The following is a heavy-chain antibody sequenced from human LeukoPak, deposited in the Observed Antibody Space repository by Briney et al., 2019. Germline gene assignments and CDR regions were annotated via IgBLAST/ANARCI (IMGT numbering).Heavy chain of an antibody. CDR2: MNPNSGNT. V-gene: IGHV1-8*01. CDR3: ARGFLARGGRYGDCRY. J-gene: IGHJ4*02. D-gene: IGHD4-17*01. CDR1: GYTFTSYD. Sequence: GASVKVSCKASGYTFTSYDINWVRQATGQGLEWMGWMNPNSGNTGYAQKFQGRVTMTRNTSISTAYMELSSLRSEDTAVYYCARGFLARGGRYGDCRYWGQGTLVTVSS.